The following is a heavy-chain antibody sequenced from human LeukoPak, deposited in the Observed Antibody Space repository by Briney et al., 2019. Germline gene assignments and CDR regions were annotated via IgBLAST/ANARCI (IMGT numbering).Heavy chain of an antibody. D-gene: IGHD3-22*01. CDR2: IYYSGST. J-gene: IGHJ6*03. Sequence: SETLSLTCTVSGGSISRYYWSWIRQPPGKGLEWLGYIYYSGSTTYNPSLKSRVTMSVDTSNNQFSLKLSSVTAADTAVYYCATIINITMIDNYYMDVWGKGTTVTVSS. CDR1: GGSISRYY. CDR3: ATIINITMIDNYYMDV. V-gene: IGHV4-59*01.